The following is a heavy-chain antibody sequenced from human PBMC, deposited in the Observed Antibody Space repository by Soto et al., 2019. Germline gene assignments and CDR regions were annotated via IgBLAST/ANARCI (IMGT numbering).Heavy chain of an antibody. CDR2: ISAYNGNT. CDR3: ARDPYSSSWSDTLYYYYYGMDV. J-gene: IGHJ6*02. CDR1: GYTFTSYG. D-gene: IGHD6-13*01. Sequence: ASVKVSCKASGYTFTSYGISWVRQAPGQGLEWMGWISAYNGNTNYAQKLQGRVTMTTDTSTSTAYMELRSLRSDDTAVYYCARDPYSSSWSDTLYYYYYGMDVWGQGTTVTVSS. V-gene: IGHV1-18*01.